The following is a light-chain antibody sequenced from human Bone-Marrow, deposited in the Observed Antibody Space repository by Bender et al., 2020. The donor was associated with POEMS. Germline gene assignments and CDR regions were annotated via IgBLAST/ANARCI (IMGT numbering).Light chain of an antibody. CDR2: EVT. CDR1: NSDVGAYNL. V-gene: IGLV2-14*02. J-gene: IGLJ3*02. Sequence: QSALTQPASVSGSPGQSITISCTGTNSDVGAYNLVSWYQQHPDKAPKLIIYEVTKRPSGVPDRFSGSKSGTSASLAITGLQAEDEGDYYCQSYDNSLGGWVFGGGTKLTVL. CDR3: QSYDNSLGGWV.